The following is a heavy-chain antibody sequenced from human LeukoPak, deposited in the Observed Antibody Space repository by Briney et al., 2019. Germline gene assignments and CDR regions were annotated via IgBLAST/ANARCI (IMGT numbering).Heavy chain of an antibody. J-gene: IGHJ6*02. Sequence: GGSLRLSCAASGFTLSSYWMHWVRQAPEEGLVWASRIDPDGSTTNYADSVKGRFTTSRDNAKNTLYLQMNSLRAEDTALYYCTRVQAGRAGLMDVWGRGTTVTVSS. CDR3: TRVQAGRAGLMDV. CDR1: GFTLSSYW. D-gene: IGHD6-13*01. CDR2: IDPDGSTT. V-gene: IGHV3-74*01.